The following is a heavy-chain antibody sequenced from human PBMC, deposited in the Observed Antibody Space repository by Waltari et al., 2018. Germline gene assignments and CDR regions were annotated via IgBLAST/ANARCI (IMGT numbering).Heavy chain of an antibody. J-gene: IGHJ4*02. CDR1: GGSISSSSYY. D-gene: IGHD6-13*01. CDR3: ARVQYSSSYYFDY. V-gene: IGHV4-39*01. CDR2: IYYSGST. Sequence: QLQLQESGPGLVKPSETLSLTCTVSGGSISSSSYYLGWIRQPPGKGLEWIGSIYYSGSTYYNPSLKSRVTISVDTSKNQFSLKLSSVTAADTAVYYCARVQYSSSYYFDYWGQGTLVTVSS.